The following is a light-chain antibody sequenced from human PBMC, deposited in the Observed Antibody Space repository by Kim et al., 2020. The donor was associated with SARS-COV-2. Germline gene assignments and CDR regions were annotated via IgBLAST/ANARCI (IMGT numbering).Light chain of an antibody. Sequence: SYELTQPPSVSVAPGKTARITCGGNNIGSKSVHWYQQKPGQAPVLVIYYNSDRPSGIPERFSGSNSGNTATLTISRVEAGDEADYYCQVWGSSSDPVVF. J-gene: IGLJ2*01. CDR2: YNS. CDR1: NIGSKS. V-gene: IGLV3-21*04. CDR3: QVWGSSSDPVV.